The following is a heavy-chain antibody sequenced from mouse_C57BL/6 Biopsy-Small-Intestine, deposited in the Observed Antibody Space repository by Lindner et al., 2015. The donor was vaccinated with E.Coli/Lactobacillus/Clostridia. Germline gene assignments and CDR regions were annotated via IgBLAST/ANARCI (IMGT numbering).Heavy chain of an antibody. J-gene: IGHJ3*01. CDR2: IRSKSSNYAT. D-gene: IGHD2-4*01. CDR1: GFTFNTYA. Sequence: VQLQESGGGLVQPKGSLKLSCAASGFTFNTYAMHWVRQAPGKGLEWFARIRSKSSNYATYYADSVKDRFTISRDDSQSMLYLQMNNLTTEDTAMYYCVREIYYDYSWFAYWGRGTLVTVSA. CDR3: VREIYYDYSWFAY. V-gene: IGHV10-3*01.